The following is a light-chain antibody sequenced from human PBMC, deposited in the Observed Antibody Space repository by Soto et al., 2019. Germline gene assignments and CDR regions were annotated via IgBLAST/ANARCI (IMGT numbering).Light chain of an antibody. V-gene: IGKV1-6*01. CDR1: QDVRDD. J-gene: IGKJ1*01. CDR3: LQDYSYPWT. CDR2: AAS. Sequence: AIQMTQSPSSLSASVGARVTITCRASQDVRDDLGWYQQKPGKAPKLLIYAASSLQSGVPSRFSGCGSGTDFTLTISSLQPEDFATYYCLQDYSYPWTFGQGTKVDIK.